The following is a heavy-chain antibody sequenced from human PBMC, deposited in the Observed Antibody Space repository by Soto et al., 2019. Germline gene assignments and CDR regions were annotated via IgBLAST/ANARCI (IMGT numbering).Heavy chain of an antibody. CDR1: GFTFSSYA. CDR3: AKGGGYDILTGYYTALLYFDY. CDR2: ISGSGGST. D-gene: IGHD3-9*01. J-gene: IGHJ4*02. Sequence: EVQLLESGGGLVQPGGSLRLSCAASGFTFSSYAMSCVRQAPGKGLEWVSAISGSGGSTYYADSVKGRFTISRDNSKNTLYLQMNSLRAEDTAVYYCAKGGGYDILTGYYTALLYFDYWGQGTLVTVSS. V-gene: IGHV3-23*01.